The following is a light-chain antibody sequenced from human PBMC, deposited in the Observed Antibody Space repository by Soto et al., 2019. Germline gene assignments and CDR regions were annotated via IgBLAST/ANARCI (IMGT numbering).Light chain of an antibody. V-gene: IGKV3D-20*02. Sequence: DIVLTQSPGTLYLSPGERATLSCRASQSVSSGYLAWYQQRPGQAPRLLIYGASTRATGIPDRFSGSGSGTDFTLTISRLEPEDFAVYYCQQRNNWPPGITFGQGTRLEIK. CDR3: QQRNNWPPGIT. CDR2: GAS. J-gene: IGKJ5*01. CDR1: QSVSSGY.